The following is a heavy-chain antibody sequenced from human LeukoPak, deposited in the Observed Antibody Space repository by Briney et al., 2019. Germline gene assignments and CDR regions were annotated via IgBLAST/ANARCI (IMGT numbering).Heavy chain of an antibody. CDR2: ISYDGSNK. CDR3: ARDMSDDSSGYYSAAFDI. V-gene: IGHV3-30*04. CDR1: GFTFSSYA. Sequence: GRSLRLSCAASGFTFSSYAMHWVRQAPGKGLEWVAVISYDGSNKYYADSVKGRFTISRDNSENTLYLQMNSLRAEDTAVYYCARDMSDDSSGYYSAAFDIWGQGTMVTVSS. D-gene: IGHD3-22*01. J-gene: IGHJ3*02.